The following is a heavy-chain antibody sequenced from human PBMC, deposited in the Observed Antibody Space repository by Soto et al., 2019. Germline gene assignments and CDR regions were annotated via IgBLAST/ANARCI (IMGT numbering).Heavy chain of an antibody. J-gene: IGHJ4*02. CDR2: IHYSGST. D-gene: IGHD5-12*01. Sequence: SETLSLTCTVSGGSIRNYYWTWIRQPPGKGLEWVGYIHYSGSTNYNPSLKSRVTMSVDTSKNQFSLKLSSVTAADTAVYYCAREQRGGYDFMFDFWGQGTLVTVSS. V-gene: IGHV4-59*01. CDR1: GGSIRNYY. CDR3: AREQRGGYDFMFDF.